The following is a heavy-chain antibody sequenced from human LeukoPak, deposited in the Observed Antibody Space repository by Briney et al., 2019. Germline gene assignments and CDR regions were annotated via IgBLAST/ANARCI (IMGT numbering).Heavy chain of an antibody. CDR2: IYYGGTT. CDR1: GGSVSSYY. D-gene: IGHD6-19*01. J-gene: IGHJ5*02. CDR3: ARRGSSGHYGGWFDP. V-gene: IGHV4-59*08. Sequence: SETLSLTCSVSGGSVSSYYWGWIRQPPGKGLEWIGYIYYGGTTYYNPSLKSRVTISVDTSSNHVSLRLTSVTATDTAMYFCARRGSSGHYGGWFDPWGPGTLVTVSS.